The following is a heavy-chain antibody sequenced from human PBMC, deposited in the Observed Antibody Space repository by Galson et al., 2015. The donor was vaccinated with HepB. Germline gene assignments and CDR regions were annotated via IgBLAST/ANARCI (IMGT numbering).Heavy chain of an antibody. CDR1: GFSLSTSEVG. CDR2: IYWDDDK. J-gene: IGHJ4*02. V-gene: IGHV2-5*02. CDR3: AHWTAYCSSTSCPTTYYFDY. D-gene: IGHD2-2*01. Sequence: PALVKPTQTLTLTCTFSGFSLSTSEVGVGWIRQPPGKALEWLALIYWDDDKRYSPSLKSRLTITKDTSKNQVVLTMTNMDPVDTATYYCAHWTAYCSSTSCPTTYYFDYWGQGTLVTVSS.